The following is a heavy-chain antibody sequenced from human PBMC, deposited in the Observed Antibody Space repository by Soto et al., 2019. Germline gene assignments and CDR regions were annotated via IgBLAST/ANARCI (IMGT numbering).Heavy chain of an antibody. D-gene: IGHD3-10*01. CDR3: ARSHYYGSGSYYIKPISWFDP. J-gene: IGHJ5*02. Sequence: PSETLSLTYAVYGGYFIGYYWSWIRPTPGKGLEWIGETNRSGSTNYNPSLKSRVTISVDTSKNQFSLKLSSVTAADTAVYYCARSHYYGSGSYYIKPISWFDPWGQGTLVTVSS. CDR1: GGYFIGYY. V-gene: IGHV4-34*01. CDR2: TNRSGST.